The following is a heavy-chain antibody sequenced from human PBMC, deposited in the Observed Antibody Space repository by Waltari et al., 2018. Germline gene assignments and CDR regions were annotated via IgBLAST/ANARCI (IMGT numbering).Heavy chain of an antibody. Sequence: LQLQESGPGLVKPSETLSLTRTVAPRSITTYGYYWGWIRQPPGKGLEWIGSIYYSGITYYDPSLESRVIISIDTSESRISLRLNSVTAADTAVYYCAVGRGIFDIWGQGTVVTVSS. CDR1: PRSITTYGYY. CDR2: IYYSGIT. V-gene: IGHV4-39*01. CDR3: AVGRGIFDI. D-gene: IGHD6-13*01. J-gene: IGHJ3*02.